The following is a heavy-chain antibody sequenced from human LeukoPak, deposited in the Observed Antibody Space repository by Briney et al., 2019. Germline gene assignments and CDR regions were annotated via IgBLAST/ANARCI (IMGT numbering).Heavy chain of an antibody. CDR1: GGSISSYY. J-gene: IGHJ6*03. Sequence: SETLSLTCTVSGGSISSYYWSWIRQPAGKGLKWIGRIYSSGSTDYNPSLKSRVTMSVDTSRSQFSLKLSSVTAADTAVYYCARVISSPYYYYYGDVWGKGTTVTVSS. V-gene: IGHV4-4*07. CDR3: ARVISSPYYYYYGDV. CDR2: IYSSGST. D-gene: IGHD3/OR15-3a*01.